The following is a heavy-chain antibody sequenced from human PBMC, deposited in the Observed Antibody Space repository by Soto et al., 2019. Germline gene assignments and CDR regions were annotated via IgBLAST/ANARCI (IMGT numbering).Heavy chain of an antibody. CDR2: IYYSGST. J-gene: IGHJ6*02. V-gene: IGHV4-59*01. Sequence: SETLSLTCTVSGGSISSYYWSWIRQPPGKGLEWIGYIYYSGSTNYNPSLKSRVTISVDTSKNQFSLKLSSVTAADTAVYYCARDSVLRLLDYYYYYGMDVWGQGTTVTVSS. CDR1: GGSISSYY. D-gene: IGHD3-3*01. CDR3: ARDSVLRLLDYYYYYGMDV.